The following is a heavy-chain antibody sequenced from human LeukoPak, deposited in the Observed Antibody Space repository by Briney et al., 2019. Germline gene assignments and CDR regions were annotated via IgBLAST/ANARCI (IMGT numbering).Heavy chain of an antibody. CDR3: ARLRTPNYYYYGMDV. Sequence: SETLSLTCTVSGGSISSYYWSWIRQPPGKGLEWIGYIYYSRSTNYNPSLKSRVTISVDTSKNQFSLKLSSVTAADTAVYYCARLRTPNYYYYGMDVWGQGTTVTVSS. V-gene: IGHV4-59*08. CDR2: IYYSRST. D-gene: IGHD4-23*01. CDR1: GGSISSYY. J-gene: IGHJ6*02.